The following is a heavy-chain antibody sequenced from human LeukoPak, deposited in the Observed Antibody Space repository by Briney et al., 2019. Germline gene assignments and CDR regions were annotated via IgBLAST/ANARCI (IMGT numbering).Heavy chain of an antibody. CDR2: ISSSSSYI. J-gene: IGHJ4*02. CDR3: ARVDRGGYCFDY. CDR1: GFTFSSYS. V-gene: IGHV3-21*01. D-gene: IGHD1-26*01. Sequence: GGSLRLSCAASGFTFSSYSMNWVRQAPGKGLEWVSSISSSSSYIYYADSVKGRFTISRGNAKNSLYLQMNSLRAEDTAVYYCARVDRGGYCFDYWGQGTLVTVSS.